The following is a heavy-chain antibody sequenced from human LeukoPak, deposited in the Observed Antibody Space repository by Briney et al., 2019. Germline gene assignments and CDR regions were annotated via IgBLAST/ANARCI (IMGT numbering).Heavy chain of an antibody. Sequence: GGSLRLSCAASGFTFSSYGMHWVRQAPGKGLEWVAFIRYDGSNKYYADSVKGRFTISRDNSKNTLYLQMNSLRAEDTAVYYCAKDSNYDSSGYYPPTGYYYYYMDVWGKGTTVTISS. CDR3: AKDSNYDSSGYYPPTGYYYYYMDV. V-gene: IGHV3-30*02. J-gene: IGHJ6*03. D-gene: IGHD3-22*01. CDR2: IRYDGSNK. CDR1: GFTFSSYG.